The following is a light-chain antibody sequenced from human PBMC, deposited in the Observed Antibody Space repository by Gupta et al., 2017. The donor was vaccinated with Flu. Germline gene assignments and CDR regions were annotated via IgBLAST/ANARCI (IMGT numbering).Light chain of an antibody. CDR1: QGISNH. CDR3: QQYHSSPPT. J-gene: IGKJ1*01. V-gene: IGKV1-16*01. Sequence: IQMTQSPPSLSASVGDRVTITCRASQGISNHLAWFQQKPGKAPKSLIYAASSLQSGVPSRFSGSGSGTDFTLIISSLQPEDSATYYCQQYHSSPPTFGQGTKVEIK. CDR2: AAS.